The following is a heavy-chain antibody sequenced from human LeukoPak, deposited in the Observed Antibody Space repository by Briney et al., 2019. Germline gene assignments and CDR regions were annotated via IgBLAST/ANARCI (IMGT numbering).Heavy chain of an antibody. CDR3: AKDGYSSSRYALLNYFDY. J-gene: IGHJ4*02. CDR2: ISSSGSTI. CDR1: GFTFSSYE. D-gene: IGHD6-13*01. V-gene: IGHV3-48*03. Sequence: GGSLRLSCAASGFTFSSYEMNWVRQAPGKGLEWVSYISSSGSTIYYADSVKGRFTISRDNAKNSLYLQMNSLRAEDTAIYYCAKDGYSSSRYALLNYFDYWGQGTLVTVSS.